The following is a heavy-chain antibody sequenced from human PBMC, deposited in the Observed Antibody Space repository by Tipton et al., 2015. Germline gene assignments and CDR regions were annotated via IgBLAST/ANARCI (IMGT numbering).Heavy chain of an antibody. CDR1: SDSIRKYY. D-gene: IGHD4-23*01. Sequence: TLSLTCSVSSDSIRKYYWSWIRPPPGKELEWIGYIQYSGSTNYNPSLKSRVTISVDTSKTQFSLKMSSVTASDTAVYYCARARGRHGGLFDAWGQGSLVTVSS. V-gene: IGHV4-59*07. CDR3: ARARGRHGGLFDA. CDR2: IQYSGST. J-gene: IGHJ5*02.